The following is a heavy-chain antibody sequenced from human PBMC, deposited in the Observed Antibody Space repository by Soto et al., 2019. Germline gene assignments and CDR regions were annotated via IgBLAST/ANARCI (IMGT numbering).Heavy chain of an antibody. CDR1: GFTFDGDG. CDR2: VWSNGNLK. CDR3: ARIQLDTIMALDY. J-gene: IGHJ4*02. D-gene: IGHD1-1*01. Sequence: QVELVESGGGVVQPGGSLRLSCAASGFTFDGDGFHWVRQAPGKGLEWVAVVWSNGNLKYYADSVKGRFTISRDSSKSALNLQMNSLRADDTAVYYCARIQLDTIMALDYWGQGTLVTVSS. V-gene: IGHV3-33*01.